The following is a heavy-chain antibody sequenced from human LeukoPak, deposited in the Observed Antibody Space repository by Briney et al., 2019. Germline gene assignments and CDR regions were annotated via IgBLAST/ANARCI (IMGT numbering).Heavy chain of an antibody. V-gene: IGHV4-39*07. CDR2: IYYSGST. J-gene: IGHJ4*02. CDR1: GGSISSSSYY. D-gene: IGHD6-6*01. Sequence: PSETLSLTCTVSGGSISSSSYYWGWIRQPPGKGLEWIGSIYYSGSTYYNPSLKSRVTISVDTSKNQFSLKLSSVTAADTAVYYCARDLQQLVIFDYWGQGTLVTVSS. CDR3: ARDLQQLVIFDY.